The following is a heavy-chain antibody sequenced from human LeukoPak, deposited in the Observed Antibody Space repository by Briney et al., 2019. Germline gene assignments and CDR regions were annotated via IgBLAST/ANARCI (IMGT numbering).Heavy chain of an antibody. CDR2: IDSAGGT. CDR1: GFTVRSNY. Sequence: GGSLRLSCAASGFTVRSNYMSWVRQAPGKGLEWVSVIDSAGGTKYADSVKGRFTISRDNSKNTLYLQMNSLRAEDTAVYYCAKDPSSSRYFDWLLQNDYWGQGTLVTVSS. J-gene: IGHJ4*02. D-gene: IGHD3-9*01. CDR3: AKDPSSSRYFDWLLQNDY. V-gene: IGHV3-53*01.